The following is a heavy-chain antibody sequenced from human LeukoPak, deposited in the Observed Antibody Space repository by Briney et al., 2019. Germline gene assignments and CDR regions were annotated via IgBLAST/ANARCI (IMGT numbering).Heavy chain of an antibody. CDR2: IRYDGSNK. Sequence: PGGSLRLSCAASGFTFSSYGMHWVRQAPGKGLEWVAFIRYDGSNKYYADSVKGRFTISRDNSKNTLYLQMNSLRAEDTAVYYGVFAGWVIGAFDIWGQGTMVTVSS. CDR1: GFTFSSYG. V-gene: IGHV3-30*02. J-gene: IGHJ3*02. D-gene: IGHD3-16*01. CDR3: VFAGWVIGAFDI.